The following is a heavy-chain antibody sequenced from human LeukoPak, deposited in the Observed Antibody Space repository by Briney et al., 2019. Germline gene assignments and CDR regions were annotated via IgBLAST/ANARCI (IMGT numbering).Heavy chain of an antibody. Sequence: PGGSLRLSCAASGFTFSSYAMHWVRQAPGKGLEWVAVISYDGSNKYYADSVKGRFTISRDNSKNTLYLQMNSLRAEDTAVYYCARDEPDYSDYGLFDYWGQGTLVTVSS. V-gene: IGHV3-30*04. D-gene: IGHD4-11*01. CDR1: GFTFSSYA. J-gene: IGHJ4*02. CDR2: ISYDGSNK. CDR3: ARDEPDYSDYGLFDY.